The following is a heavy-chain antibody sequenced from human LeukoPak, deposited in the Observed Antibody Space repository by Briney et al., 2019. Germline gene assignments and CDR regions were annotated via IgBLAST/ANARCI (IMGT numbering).Heavy chain of an antibody. V-gene: IGHV4-30-2*05. CDR2: IYHSGST. D-gene: IGHD5-24*01. CDR3: ARVPVEMATILGYYFDY. Sequence: PSETLSLTCTVSGGSISSGGYYWSWIRQPPGKGLEWIGYIYHSGSTYYNPSLKSRVTISVDTSKNQFSLKLSSVTAADTAVYYCARVPVEMATILGYYFDYWGQGTLVTVSS. J-gene: IGHJ4*02. CDR1: GGSISSGGYY.